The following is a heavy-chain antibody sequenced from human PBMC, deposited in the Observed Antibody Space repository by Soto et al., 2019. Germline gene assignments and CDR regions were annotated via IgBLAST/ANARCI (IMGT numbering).Heavy chain of an antibody. J-gene: IGHJ5*02. CDR2: IIPIFGTA. CDR1: GGTFSSYA. D-gene: IGHD3-10*01. CDR3: ARESMVRGVIFNWFDP. Sequence: ASVKVSCKASGGTFSSYAISWVRQAPGQGLEWMGGIIPIFGTANYAQKFQGRVTITADESTSTAYMELSSLRSEDTVVYYCARESMVRGVIFNWFDPWGQGTLVTVSS. V-gene: IGHV1-69*13.